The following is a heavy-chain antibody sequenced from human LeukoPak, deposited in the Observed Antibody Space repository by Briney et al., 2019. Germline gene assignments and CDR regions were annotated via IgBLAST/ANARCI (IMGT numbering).Heavy chain of an antibody. CDR1: GFTFSSYG. D-gene: IGHD1-26*01. CDR3: AKDLLYSENAFLDY. Sequence: GGSLRLSCAASGFTFSSYGMHRVRQAPGKGLEWVAVISYDGSNKYYADSVKGRFTISRDNSKNTLYLQMNSLGAEDTAVYYCAKDLLYSENAFLDYWGQGTLVTVSS. CDR2: ISYDGSNK. V-gene: IGHV3-30*18. J-gene: IGHJ4*02.